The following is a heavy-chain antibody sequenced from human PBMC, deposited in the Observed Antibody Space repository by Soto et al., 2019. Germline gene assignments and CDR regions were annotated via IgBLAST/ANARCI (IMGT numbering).Heavy chain of an antibody. CDR2: IIPIFGTT. CDR1: GGTFSSSA. J-gene: IGHJ4*02. V-gene: IGHV1-69*12. D-gene: IGHD6-19*01. Sequence: QVQLVQSGAEVKKPGSSVKVSCKASGGTFSSSAISWVRQAPGQGLEWMGGIIPIFGTTNYAQKLQGRVTITAAESTSTTYMELSRLTSEDTAVYCCASRKILSTIGQWTVPSPFDYWGQGALVTVSS. CDR3: ASRKILSTIGQWTVPSPFDY.